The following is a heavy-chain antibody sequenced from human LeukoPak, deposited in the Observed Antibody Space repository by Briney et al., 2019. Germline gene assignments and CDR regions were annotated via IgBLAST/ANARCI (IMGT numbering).Heavy chain of an antibody. Sequence: GGSLRLSCAASGFTFSSYGMHWVRQAPGKGLEWVAVISYDGSNKYYADSVKGRFTISRDNSKNTLYLQMNSLRAEDTAVYYCAKPRTIFGVVQGNNWFDPWGQGTLVTVSS. D-gene: IGHD3-3*01. V-gene: IGHV3-30*18. CDR2: ISYDGSNK. CDR3: AKPRTIFGVVQGNNWFDP. CDR1: GFTFSSYG. J-gene: IGHJ5*02.